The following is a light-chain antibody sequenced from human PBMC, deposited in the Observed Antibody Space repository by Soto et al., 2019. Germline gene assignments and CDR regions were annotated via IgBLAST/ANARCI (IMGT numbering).Light chain of an antibody. V-gene: IGKV1-9*01. CDR3: QQLNSYSYT. CDR2: AAS. J-gene: IGKJ2*01. CDR1: QGISSY. Sequence: DIQLTQSPSFLSASVGDRVTITCRASQGISSYLAWYQQKPGKAPKLLIYAASTLQSGVPSRFSGSGSGPEVTLTISSLQPEDFATYYCQQLNSYSYTFGQGTKLEIK.